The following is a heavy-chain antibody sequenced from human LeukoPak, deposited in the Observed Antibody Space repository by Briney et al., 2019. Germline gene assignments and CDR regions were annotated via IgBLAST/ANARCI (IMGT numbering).Heavy chain of an antibody. CDR1: GGSISSYY. Sequence: SETLSLTCTVSGGSISSYYWSCIRQPAGKGLEWIGRIYSSENTNYNPSLKSRVTMSVDTSKNQFSLKLNSVTAADTAVYYCARGARAQPYYFDYWGQGTLVTVSS. J-gene: IGHJ4*02. V-gene: IGHV4-4*07. CDR3: ARGARAQPYYFDY. D-gene: IGHD1-14*01. CDR2: IYSSENT.